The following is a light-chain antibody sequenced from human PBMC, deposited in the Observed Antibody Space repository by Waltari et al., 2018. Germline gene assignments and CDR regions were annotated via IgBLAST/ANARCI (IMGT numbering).Light chain of an antibody. CDR1: QAISSW. CDR3: QQGSAFPPT. V-gene: IGKV1-12*01. CDR2: HAS. Sequence: EIQMTQSPSSVSASVGDRVTITRRASQAISSWLAWYQQKPGNSPNLLIYHASNLQSGVPSRFSGSGSGTDFTLTISSLRPEDSATYYCQQGSAFPPTFGQGTKVEVK. J-gene: IGKJ1*01.